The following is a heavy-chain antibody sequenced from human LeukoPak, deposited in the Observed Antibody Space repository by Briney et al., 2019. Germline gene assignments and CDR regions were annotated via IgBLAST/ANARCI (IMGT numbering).Heavy chain of an antibody. CDR3: ARGSPSLLAAAGTWFDP. CDR1: GGSIRGYY. D-gene: IGHD6-13*01. CDR2: TYTSGST. Sequence: SETLSLTCTVSGGSIRGYYWSWIRQPAGKTLEWIGRTYTSGSTNYNPSLKSRVTMSVDTSKNQFSLKLSSVTAADTAVYYCARGSPSLLAAAGTWFDPWGQGTLVTVSS. V-gene: IGHV4-4*07. J-gene: IGHJ5*02.